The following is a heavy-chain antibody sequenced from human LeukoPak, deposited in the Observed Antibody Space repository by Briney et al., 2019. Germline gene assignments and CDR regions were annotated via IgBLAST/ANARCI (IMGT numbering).Heavy chain of an antibody. CDR3: AKDLKQLANFDY. CDR2: ISYDGSNK. J-gene: IGHJ4*02. V-gene: IGHV3-30*18. Sequence: GGSLRLSCAVSGFTFSSYAMHWVRQAPGKGLEWVAVISYDGSNKYYADSVKGRFTISRDNSKNTLYLQMNSLRAEDTAVYYCAKDLKQLANFDYWGQGTLVTVSS. CDR1: GFTFSSYA. D-gene: IGHD6-6*01.